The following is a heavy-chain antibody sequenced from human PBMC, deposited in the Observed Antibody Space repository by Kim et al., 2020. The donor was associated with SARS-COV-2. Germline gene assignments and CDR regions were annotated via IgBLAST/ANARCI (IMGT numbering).Heavy chain of an antibody. CDR3: ASNRKYSSGWDY. Sequence: SETLSLTCAVSGGSISSSNWWSWVRQPPGKGLEWIGEIYHSGSTNYNPSLKSRVTISVDKSKNQFSLKLSSVTAADTAVYYCASNRKYSSGWDYWGQGTLVTVSS. V-gene: IGHV4-4*02. J-gene: IGHJ4*02. CDR1: GGSISSSNW. D-gene: IGHD3-22*01. CDR2: IYHSGST.